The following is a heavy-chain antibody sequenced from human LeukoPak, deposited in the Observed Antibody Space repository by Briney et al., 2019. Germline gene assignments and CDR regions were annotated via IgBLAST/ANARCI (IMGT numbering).Heavy chain of an antibody. CDR3: AKRPKNDFWSGYYTY. CDR2: ISGSGGST. D-gene: IGHD3-3*01. V-gene: IGHV3-23*01. Sequence: GGSLRLSCAASGFTFSSYAMSWVCQAPGKGLEWVSAISGSGGSTYYADSVKGRFTISRDNSKNTLYLQTNSLRAEDTAVYYCAKRPKNDFWSGYYTYWGQGTLVTVSS. J-gene: IGHJ4*02. CDR1: GFTFSSYA.